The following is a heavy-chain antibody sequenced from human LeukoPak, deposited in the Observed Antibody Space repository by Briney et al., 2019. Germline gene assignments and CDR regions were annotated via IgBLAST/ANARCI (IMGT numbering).Heavy chain of an antibody. V-gene: IGHV3-7*03. D-gene: IGHD2-21*02. CDR2: VKKDASEK. Sequence: GGSLRLSCAASGFTFSNNWMTWVRQAPGKGLEWVASVKKDASEKYYVDSVKGRFTISRDNSKNTLYLQMNSLRAEDTAVYYCAKDGWEGHCGGDCYSYVLGYWGQGTLVTVSS. CDR3: AKDGWEGHCGGDCYSYVLGY. J-gene: IGHJ4*02. CDR1: GFTFSNNW.